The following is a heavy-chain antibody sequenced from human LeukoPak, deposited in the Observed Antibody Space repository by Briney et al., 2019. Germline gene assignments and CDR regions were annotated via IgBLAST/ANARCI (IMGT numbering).Heavy chain of an antibody. D-gene: IGHD5-12*01. J-gene: IGHJ5*02. Sequence: GGSLRLSCAASGFIVSSDYMGWVRQAPGKGLEWVSVIYSAGITYYADSVRGRFTISRDNSKNTLYLQMNSLRAEDTAMYYCARIRGYRVSWGQGTLVTVSS. CDR1: GFIVSSDY. V-gene: IGHV3-53*01. CDR3: ARIRGYRVS. CDR2: IYSAGIT.